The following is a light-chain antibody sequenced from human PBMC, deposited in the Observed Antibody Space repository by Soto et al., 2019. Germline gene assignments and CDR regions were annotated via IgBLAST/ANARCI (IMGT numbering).Light chain of an antibody. CDR3: QQYNNWPLT. CDR1: QSVSSGD. J-gene: IGKJ4*01. V-gene: IGKV3-20*01. CDR2: GAS. Sequence: VLTQSPGTLSLSPGERATLFCRAGQSVSSGDLAWYQQKPGQAPRLLIYGASNRATGIPDRFSGSGSGTDFTLTISSLQSEDFSVYYCQQYNNWPLTFGGGTRVEIK.